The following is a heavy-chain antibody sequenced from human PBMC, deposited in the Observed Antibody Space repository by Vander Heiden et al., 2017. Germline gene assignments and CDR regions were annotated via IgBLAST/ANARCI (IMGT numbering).Heavy chain of an antibody. V-gene: IGHV4-59*01. Sequence: QVQLQESGPGLVKPSETLSLTCTVSGGSISSYYWSWIRQPPGKGLEWIGYIYCRGSTNYNPTLKSRVTISVDTSKNQSSLKLSSVTAAATAVYYWAGLGAILGYGILTGQYGMDVWGQGTTVTVSS. J-gene: IGHJ6*02. CDR3: AGLGAILGYGILTGQYGMDV. D-gene: IGHD3-9*01. CDR1: GGSISSYY. CDR2: IYCRGST.